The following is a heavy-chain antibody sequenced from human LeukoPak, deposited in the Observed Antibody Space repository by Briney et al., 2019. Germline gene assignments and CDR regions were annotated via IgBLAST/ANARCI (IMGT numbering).Heavy chain of an antibody. CDR2: IYSGGST. Sequence: GGSLRLSCAASGFTVSSNYMSWVRQAPGKGLEWVSVIYSGGSTYYADSVKGRFTISRDNSKNTLYLQMNSLRAEDTAVYYCARDPLPYYYDIRDPGFWGQGTLVTVSS. CDR1: GFTVSSNY. V-gene: IGHV3-66*01. J-gene: IGHJ4*02. CDR3: ARDPLPYYYDIRDPGF. D-gene: IGHD3-22*01.